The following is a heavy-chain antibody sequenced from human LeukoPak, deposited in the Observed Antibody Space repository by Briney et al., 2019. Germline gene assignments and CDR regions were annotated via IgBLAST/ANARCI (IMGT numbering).Heavy chain of an antibody. CDR1: GGPFSGYY. J-gene: IGHJ4*02. CDR2: KNHSGST. CDR3: ARELCYFGSGEESYFDY. V-gene: IGHV4-34*01. D-gene: IGHD3-10*01. Sequence: SETLSLTCAVYGGPFSGYYWSWIRQPPGKGLEWIGEKNHSGSTNYNPSLKSRVTISVVTSKDQFSLKLSSVTAADTAVYYCARELCYFGSGEESYFDYWGQGTLVTVSS.